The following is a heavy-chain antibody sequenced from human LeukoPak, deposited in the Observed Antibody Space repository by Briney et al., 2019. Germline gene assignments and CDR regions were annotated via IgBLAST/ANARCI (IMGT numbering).Heavy chain of an antibody. J-gene: IGHJ4*02. V-gene: IGHV3-72*01. D-gene: IGHD5-18*01. Sequence: GGSLRLSCAASGFTFSDHYMDWVRQAPGKGLEWVGRTRNKANSYTTEYAASVKGRFTISRDDSKNSLYLQMNSLKTEDTAVYYCARAVDTATAFDYWGQGTLVTVSS. CDR1: GFTFSDHY. CDR3: ARAVDTATAFDY. CDR2: TRNKANSYTT.